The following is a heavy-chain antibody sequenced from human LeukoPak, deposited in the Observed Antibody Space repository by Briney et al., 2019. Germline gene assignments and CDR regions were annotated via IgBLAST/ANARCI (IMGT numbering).Heavy chain of an antibody. CDR2: ISYDGSNK. CDR1: GFTFSSYA. CDR3: ARDGSGSGWYLIHCYYYMDV. V-gene: IGHV3-30*04. J-gene: IGHJ6*03. Sequence: LPGGSLRLSCAASGFTFSSYAMHWVRQAPGKGLEWVAVISYDGSNKYYADSGKGRFTISRDNSKNTLYLQMNSLRAEDTAVYYCARDGSGSGWYLIHCYYYMDVWGKGTTVTVSS. D-gene: IGHD6-19*01.